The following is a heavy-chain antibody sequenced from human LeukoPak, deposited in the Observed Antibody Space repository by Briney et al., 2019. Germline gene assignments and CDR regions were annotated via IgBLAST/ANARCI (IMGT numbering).Heavy chain of an antibody. V-gene: IGHV4-4*02. CDR1: GGSISSSNW. CDR2: IYQSGST. D-gene: IGHD6-13*01. J-gene: IGHJ6*02. Sequence: SETLSLTCAVSGGSISSSNWWSWVRQPPGKGLEWIGEIYQSGSTNYNPSLKSRVTISVDKSKNQFSLKLSSVTAADTAVYYCARGHGRRVAAAGNYYYYGMDVWGQGTTVTVSS. CDR3: ARGHGRRVAAAGNYYYYGMDV.